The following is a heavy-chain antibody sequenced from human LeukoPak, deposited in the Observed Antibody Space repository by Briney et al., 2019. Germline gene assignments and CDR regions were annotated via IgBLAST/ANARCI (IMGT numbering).Heavy chain of an antibody. Sequence: SETLSLTCTVSGGSISSSSYYWRWIRQPPGKGLEWIGEINHSGSTNYNPSLKSRVTISVDTSKNQFSLKLSSVTAADTAVYYCAREHIAARPDYFDYWGQGALVTVSS. CDR3: AREHIAARPDYFDY. V-gene: IGHV4-39*07. J-gene: IGHJ4*02. D-gene: IGHD6-6*01. CDR1: GGSISSSSYY. CDR2: INHSGST.